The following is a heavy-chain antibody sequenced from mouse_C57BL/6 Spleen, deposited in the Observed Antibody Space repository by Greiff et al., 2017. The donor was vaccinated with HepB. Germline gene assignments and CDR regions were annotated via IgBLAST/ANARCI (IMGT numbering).Heavy chain of an antibody. J-gene: IGHJ4*01. CDR3: ARSPGGDYYAMDY. CDR1: GYTFTSYW. CDR2: IDPSDSYT. V-gene: IGHV1-69*01. Sequence: QVQLKQPGAELVMPGASVKLSCKASGYTFTSYWMHWVKQRPGQGLEWIGEIDPSDSYTNYNQKFKGKSTLTVDKSSSTAYMQLSSLTSEDSAVYYCARSPGGDYYAMDYWGQGTSVTVSS.